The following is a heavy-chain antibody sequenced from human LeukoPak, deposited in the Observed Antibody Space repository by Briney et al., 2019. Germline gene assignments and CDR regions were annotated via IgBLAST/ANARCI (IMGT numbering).Heavy chain of an antibody. CDR2: INPITGAT. CDR3: ARDGPGYSSTSTDYMAV. CDR1: GYTFRIYY. D-gene: IGHD6-13*01. J-gene: IGHJ6*03. Sequence: GSVKVSFKASGYTFRIYYMHWVRQAPGQGLEWMGIINPITGATTYARSFQDRITITRDTSTSTIYMELSSLRSEDTAVYFCARDGPGYSSTSTDYMAVWGKGTMVTVSS. V-gene: IGHV1-46*01.